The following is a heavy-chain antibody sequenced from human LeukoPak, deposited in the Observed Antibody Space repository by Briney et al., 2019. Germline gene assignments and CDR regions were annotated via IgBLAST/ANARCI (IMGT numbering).Heavy chain of an antibody. CDR3: AKDRRSWKSYYYGSGSSPE. V-gene: IGHV3-48*03. Sequence: PGGSLRLSCAASGFTFSSYEMNWVRQAPGKGLEWVSYISTSGSSTYYADSVKGRFTISRDNARNSLYLQMNSLRDEDTAVYYCAKDRRSWKSYYYGSGSSPEWGQGTLVTVSS. CDR2: ISTSGSST. J-gene: IGHJ4*02. CDR1: GFTFSSYE. D-gene: IGHD3-10*01.